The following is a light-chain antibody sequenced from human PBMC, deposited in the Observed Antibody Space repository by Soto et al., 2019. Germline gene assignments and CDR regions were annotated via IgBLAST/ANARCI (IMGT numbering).Light chain of an antibody. Sequence: QSVLTQTASVSGSPGQSITISCTGTSSDVGGYNYVSWYQLHPDKAPKLIIYEVNNRPSGLSNRFSGSKSGNTASLTISGLQADDEGDYYCSSYTSDTSPYVFGTGTKVTVL. CDR2: EVN. CDR1: SSDVGGYNY. V-gene: IGLV2-14*01. CDR3: SSYTSDTSPYV. J-gene: IGLJ1*01.